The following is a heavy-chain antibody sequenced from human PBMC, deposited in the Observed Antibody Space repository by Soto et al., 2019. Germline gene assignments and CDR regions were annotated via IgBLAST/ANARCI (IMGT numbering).Heavy chain of an antibody. D-gene: IGHD2-21*02. CDR2: ISHDGRGT. Sequence: QVQLVESGGGMVQPGTSLRLSCAASGFTFNSLSLHWVRQRPDKGLEWVAVISHDGRGTFYADFVKGRFTVSRDNSKNTIYLQVNSLRAEATAVYYCAREPYGDSQYFDYWGQGTLVTVSS. CDR1: GFTFNSLS. V-gene: IGHV3-30*04. CDR3: AREPYGDSQYFDY. J-gene: IGHJ4*02.